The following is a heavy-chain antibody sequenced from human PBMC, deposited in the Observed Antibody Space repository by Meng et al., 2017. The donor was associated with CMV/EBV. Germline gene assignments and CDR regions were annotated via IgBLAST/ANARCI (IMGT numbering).Heavy chain of an antibody. Sequence: GESLKISCAASGFTVSSNYMSWVRQAPGKGLEWVSVIYSGGSTYYADSVKGRFTISRDNSKNTLYLQMNSLRAEDTAVYYCARVRLLLLRFLEWLRDGMDVWGQGTLVTVSS. D-gene: IGHD3-3*01. CDR2: IYSGGST. J-gene: IGHJ6*02. V-gene: IGHV3-66*02. CDR1: GFTVSSNY. CDR3: ARVRLLLLRFLEWLRDGMDV.